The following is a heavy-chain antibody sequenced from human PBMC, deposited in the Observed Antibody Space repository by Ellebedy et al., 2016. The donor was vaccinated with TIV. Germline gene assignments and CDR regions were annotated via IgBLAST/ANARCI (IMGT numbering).Heavy chain of an antibody. CDR2: MRQDGGDK. V-gene: IGHV3-7*01. Sequence: GGSLRLSCVASGFSFRSYWMSWVRQAPGKGLEWVANMRQDGGDKYYVDSVKGRFTISRDNAKSSLYLQMNSVRAEDTAVYYCATDGSYGDHLSPAHAFEIWGQGTMVTVSS. J-gene: IGHJ3*02. CDR1: GFSFRSYW. CDR3: ATDGSYGDHLSPAHAFEI. D-gene: IGHD1-26*01.